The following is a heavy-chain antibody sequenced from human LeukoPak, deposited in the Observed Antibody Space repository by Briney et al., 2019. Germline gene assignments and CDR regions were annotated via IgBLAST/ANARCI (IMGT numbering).Heavy chain of an antibody. CDR2: INHSGST. CDR1: GGSFSGYY. Sequence: SPSETLSPTCAVYGGSFSGYYWSWIRQPPGKGLEWIGEINHSGSTNYNPSLKSRVTISVDTSKNQFSLKLSSVTAADTAVYYCARHARILSTDNIAVAGTANPPPNYYYYYMDVWGKGTTVTISS. V-gene: IGHV4-34*01. D-gene: IGHD6-19*01. CDR3: ARHARILSTDNIAVAGTANPPPNYYYYYMDV. J-gene: IGHJ6*03.